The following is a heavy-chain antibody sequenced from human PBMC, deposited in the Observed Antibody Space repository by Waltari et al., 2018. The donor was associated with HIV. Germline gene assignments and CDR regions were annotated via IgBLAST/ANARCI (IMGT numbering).Heavy chain of an antibody. CDR2: INQSGNT. D-gene: IGHD2-2*01. CDR3: ARRLHATRDIVVVPADNLPWFDP. CDR1: GGSFSGYY. Sequence: QVQLQQWGAGLLKPSETLSLPCAVYGGSFSGYYWSWIRQPPGKGLEWIGEINQSGNTNYNPSLKGRGTISVDTTKNQFSLKLSSLTAADTAVYYCARRLHATRDIVVVPADNLPWFDPWGQGTLVTVSS. V-gene: IGHV4-34*01. J-gene: IGHJ5*02.